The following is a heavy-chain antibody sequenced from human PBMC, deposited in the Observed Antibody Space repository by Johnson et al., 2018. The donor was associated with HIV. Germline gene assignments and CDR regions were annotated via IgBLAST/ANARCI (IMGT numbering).Heavy chain of an antibody. J-gene: IGHJ3*02. D-gene: IGHD2-2*01. CDR2: IRYDGSNK. CDR3: AREGGDCSSTSCYQDAFDI. Sequence: QVQLVESGGGVVQPGGSLRLSCAASGFTFSSYGMHWVRQAPGKGLEWVAFIRYDGSNKYYADSVKGRFTISRDNSKNTLYLQMNSLRAEDTAVYYCAREGGDCSSTSCYQDAFDIWGQGTMVTVSS. V-gene: IGHV3-30*02. CDR1: GFTFSSYG.